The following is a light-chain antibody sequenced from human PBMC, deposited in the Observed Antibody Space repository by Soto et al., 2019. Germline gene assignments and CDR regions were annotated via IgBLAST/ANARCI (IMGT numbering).Light chain of an antibody. V-gene: IGKV1-5*03. CDR3: QQSYSTSIT. J-gene: IGKJ5*01. CDR1: QSISSW. CDR2: KAS. Sequence: DIQMTQSPSTLSASVGDRVAITCRASQSISSWLAWYQQKPGKAPKLLIYKASSLESGVPSRFSGSGSGTDFTLTISSLQPEDFATYYCQQSYSTSITFGQGRRLEIK.